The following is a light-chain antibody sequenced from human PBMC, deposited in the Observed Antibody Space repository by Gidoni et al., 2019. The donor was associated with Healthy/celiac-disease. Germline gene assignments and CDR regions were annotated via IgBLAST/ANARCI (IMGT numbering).Light chain of an antibody. Sequence: DVVLTKHSLSLPVTPGEPASITFRSSQSLLHSNGYNFIDWYLQKPGQSPQLLIYLGSMRASGVPDMFGSSSPGTYFTLKISSVDAEVVGVYYCMQALQTLFTFGPGTKVEIK. CDR2: LGS. CDR1: QSLLHSNGYNF. J-gene: IGKJ3*01. CDR3: MQALQTLFT. V-gene: IGKV2-28*01.